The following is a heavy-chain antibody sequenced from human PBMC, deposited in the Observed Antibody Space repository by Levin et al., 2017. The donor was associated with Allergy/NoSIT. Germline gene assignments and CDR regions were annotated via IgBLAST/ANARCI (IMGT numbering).Heavy chain of an antibody. D-gene: IGHD3-22*01. CDR2: ISSSSSTI. CDR3: ARDLRRARYYYDSSGSFEIDP. V-gene: IGHV3-48*01. Sequence: PGGSLRLSCAASGFTFSSYSMNWVRQAPGKGLEWVSYISSSSSTIYYADSVKGRFTISRDNAKNSLYLQMNSLRAEDTAVYYCARDLRRARYYYDSSGSFEIDPWGQGTLVTVSS. CDR1: GFTFSSYS. J-gene: IGHJ5*02.